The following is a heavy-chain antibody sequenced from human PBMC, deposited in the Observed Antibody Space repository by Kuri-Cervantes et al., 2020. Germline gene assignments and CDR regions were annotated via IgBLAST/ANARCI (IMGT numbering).Heavy chain of an antibody. CDR3: ARGIVVVPAAISWFDP. D-gene: IGHD2-2*01. CDR1: GYTFTSYD. V-gene: IGHV1-8*01. J-gene: IGHJ5*02. CDR2: MNPNSGNT. Sequence: ASVKVSCKASGYTFTSYDINWVRQATGQGLEWMGWMNPNSGNTGYAQKFQGRVTMTRNTSISTAYMELSSLRSEDTAVYYCARGIVVVPAAISWFDPWGQGTRVTGSS.